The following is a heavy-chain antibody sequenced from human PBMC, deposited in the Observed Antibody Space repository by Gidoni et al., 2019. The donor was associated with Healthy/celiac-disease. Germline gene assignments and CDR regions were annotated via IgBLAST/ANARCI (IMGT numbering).Heavy chain of an antibody. CDR3: AREGIQLWSDLNWFDP. J-gene: IGHJ5*02. CDR2: ISSSSSYI. D-gene: IGHD5-18*01. V-gene: IGHV3-21*01. Sequence: EVQLVESGGGLVKPGGSLRLSCAASGFPFSRYSMNWVRQAPGKGLEWVSSISSSSSYIYYADSVKGRFTISRDNAKNSLYLQMNSLRAEDTAVYYCAREGIQLWSDLNWFDPWGQGTLVTVSS. CDR1: GFPFSRYS.